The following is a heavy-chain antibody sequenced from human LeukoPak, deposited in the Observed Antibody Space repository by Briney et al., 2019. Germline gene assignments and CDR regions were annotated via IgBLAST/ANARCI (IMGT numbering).Heavy chain of an antibody. D-gene: IGHD2-2*01. CDR3: ARITVVVPAATDY. CDR1: GFTFSSYG. Sequence: GGSLRLSCAASGFTFSSYGMHWVRQAPGKGLEWVVFIRYDGSNKYYADSVKGRFTISRDNSKNTLYLQMNSLRAEDTAVYYCARITVVVPAATDYWGQGTLVTVSS. J-gene: IGHJ4*02. V-gene: IGHV3-30*02. CDR2: IRYDGSNK.